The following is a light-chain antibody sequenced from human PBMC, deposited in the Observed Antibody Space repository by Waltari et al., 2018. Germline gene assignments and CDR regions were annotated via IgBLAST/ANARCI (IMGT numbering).Light chain of an antibody. CDR2: YVN. J-gene: IGKJ3*01. Sequence: IQMTQSPSSLSASVGDRVTITCRASEDISRYLNWYQQKPGKAPKLLIYYVNRLAGGVPIRFSGSGSGTECTLIISGLQPADFATYYCQQYSRLPFTFGPGTKVDVK. CDR1: EDISRY. CDR3: QQYSRLPFT. V-gene: IGKV1-13*02.